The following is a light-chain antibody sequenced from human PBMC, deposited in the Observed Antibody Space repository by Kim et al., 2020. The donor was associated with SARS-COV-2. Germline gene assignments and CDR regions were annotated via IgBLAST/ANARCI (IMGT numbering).Light chain of an antibody. CDR3: QQYDSYPWT. Sequence: DIQMTQSPSTLSASVGDRVTITCRASQSVHRWLAWFQQKPGKAPKLLIYKASNLESGVPSRFSGSGSGTEFTLTISSLQPDDFAIYYCQQYDSYPWTFGQGTKVDIK. V-gene: IGKV1-5*03. J-gene: IGKJ1*01. CDR2: KAS. CDR1: QSVHRW.